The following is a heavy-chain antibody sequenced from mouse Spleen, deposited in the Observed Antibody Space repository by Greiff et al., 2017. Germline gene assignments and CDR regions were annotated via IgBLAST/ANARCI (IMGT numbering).Heavy chain of an antibody. Sequence: DVMLVESGGGLVQPGGSRKLSCAASGFTFSSYTMSWVRQTPEKRLEWVATISSGGSYTYYPDSVKGRFTISRDNAKNTLYLQMSSLKSEDTAMYYCTRDEDYGFYYFDYWGQGTTLTVSS. CDR1: GFTFSSYT. D-gene: IGHD1-2*01. CDR2: ISSGGSYT. J-gene: IGHJ2*01. V-gene: IGHV5-6-4*01. CDR3: TRDEDYGFYYFDY.